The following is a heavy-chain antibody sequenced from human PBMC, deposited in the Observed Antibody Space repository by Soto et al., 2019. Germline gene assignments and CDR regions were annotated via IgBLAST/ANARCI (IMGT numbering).Heavy chain of an antibody. J-gene: IGHJ4*01. D-gene: IGHD2-2*01. Sequence: GGSLRLSCAASGFIFGSYWMHWVRQAPGKGPVWVSHIDSDGSDTTYADSVKGRFTISRDNAKNTLYLQMNSLRAEDTAVYYCVSGHIREGNAFRGRGSLDTVSS. V-gene: IGHV3-74*01. CDR2: IDSDGSDT. CDR3: VSGHIREGNAF. CDR1: GFIFGSYW.